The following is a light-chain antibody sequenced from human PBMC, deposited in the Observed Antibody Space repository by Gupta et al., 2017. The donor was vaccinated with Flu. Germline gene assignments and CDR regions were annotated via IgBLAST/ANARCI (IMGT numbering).Light chain of an antibody. J-gene: IGKJ1*01. Sequence: PAALSASVGERATITCRASESVSNNLEWFQQKPGKAPRLLIFGASFRGTGVPDRFSGSGSGTEFTLTISGLQSEDIATYYCQQYHNWPRTFGQGTRVDIK. CDR3: QQYHNWPRT. CDR2: GAS. CDR1: ESVSNN. V-gene: IGKV3-15*01.